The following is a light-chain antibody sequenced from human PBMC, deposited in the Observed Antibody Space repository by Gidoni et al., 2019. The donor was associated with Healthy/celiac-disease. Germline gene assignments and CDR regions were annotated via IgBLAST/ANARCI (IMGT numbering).Light chain of an antibody. V-gene: IGKV3-15*01. CDR3: QQYTS. CDR1: QSVSSN. CDR2: GAS. J-gene: IGKJ2*01. Sequence: EIVMTQSPATLSVSPGERATLSCRASQSVSSNLAWYQQKPGQAPRLLIYGASTRATGIPARFSGSGSGIEFTLTISSLQSEDFAVYYCQQYTSFGQGTKLEIK.